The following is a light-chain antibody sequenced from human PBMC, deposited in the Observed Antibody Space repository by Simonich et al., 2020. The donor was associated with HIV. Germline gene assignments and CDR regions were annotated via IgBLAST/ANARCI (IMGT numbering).Light chain of an antibody. J-gene: IGKJ3*01. CDR3: QQYNSYTFT. CDR1: QGISNS. Sequence: DILMTQSPSSLPASVGDRVTITCRASQGISNSLAWYQQKPGNAPKLLLSASSRLESGVPSRFSGSGSGTDFTLTISSLQPEDFATYYCQQYNSYTFTFGPGTKVDVK. CDR2: ASS. V-gene: IGKV1-NL1*01.